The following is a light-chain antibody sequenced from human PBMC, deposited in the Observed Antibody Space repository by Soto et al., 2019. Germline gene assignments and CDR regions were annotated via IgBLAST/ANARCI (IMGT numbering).Light chain of an antibody. CDR3: QQYNNWTRT. CDR2: GAS. J-gene: IGKJ1*01. CDR1: QSVTTN. Sequence: IVITQSPATLSVSPGERASHSCRASQSVTTNLAWYQQKPGQAPRLLIYGASTRATGIPARFSGSGSGTEFTLTISSLQYEDFAVYYCQQYNNWTRTFGQGTKVDI. V-gene: IGKV3-15*01.